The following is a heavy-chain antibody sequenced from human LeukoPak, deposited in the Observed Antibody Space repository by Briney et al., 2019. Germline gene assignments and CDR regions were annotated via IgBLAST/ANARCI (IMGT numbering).Heavy chain of an antibody. CDR1: GFSFSTSA. D-gene: IGHD3-10*01. V-gene: IGHV1-69*05. J-gene: IGHJ4*02. CDR3: ATEGYDLGTFFLDC. Sequence: ASVKVSCKASGFSFSTSAISWVRQAPGQGLEWMGGTIPGFGSANYAQSFKGRVTITTDEPTSTAYMELTRLRYEDTAVYYCATEGYDLGTFFLDCWGQGTLVTVSS. CDR2: TIPGFGSA.